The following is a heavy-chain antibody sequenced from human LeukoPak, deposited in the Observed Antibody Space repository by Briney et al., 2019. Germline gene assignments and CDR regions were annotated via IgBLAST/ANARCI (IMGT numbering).Heavy chain of an antibody. CDR3: AAYSTGLYRGFHV. CDR2: ISHWDVP. CDR1: GQSVSDNFNGCF. Sequence: PSETLSLSCAVSGQSVSDNFNGCFWRWIRQPPGKGPVSIGGISHWDVPKYSPSLQSRVIISMDTANNQVSMKLRSVTAADTAVYYCAAYSTGLYRGFHVWGQGTLVVVSS. V-gene: IGHV4-34*01. J-gene: IGHJ3*01. D-gene: IGHD6-25*01.